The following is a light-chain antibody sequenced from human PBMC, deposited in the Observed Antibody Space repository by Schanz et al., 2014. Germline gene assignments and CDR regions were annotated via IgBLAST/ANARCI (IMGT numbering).Light chain of an antibody. Sequence: EIVLTQSPGTLSLSPGERVTLSCRASQSVSSTYLAWYQQKPGQAPRLLIYGASSRATGIPDRFSGSGSGTDFTLTISRLEPEDFAVYYCQHRSYWRGTFGQGTKLEIK. CDR1: QSVSSTY. V-gene: IGKV3D-20*02. J-gene: IGKJ2*02. CDR3: QHRSYWRGT. CDR2: GAS.